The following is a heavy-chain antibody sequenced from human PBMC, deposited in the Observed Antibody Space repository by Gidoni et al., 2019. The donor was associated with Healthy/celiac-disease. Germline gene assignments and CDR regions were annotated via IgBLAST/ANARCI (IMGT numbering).Heavy chain of an antibody. Sequence: EVQLLESGGGLVQPGGSLRLSCAASGFTLSSYAMSWVRQAPGKGLEWVSAISGSGGSTYYADSVKGRFTISRDNSKNTLYLQMNSLRAEDTAVYYCARYDYVWGSYRRFDYWGQGTLVTVSS. D-gene: IGHD3-16*02. V-gene: IGHV3-23*01. CDR3: ARYDYVWGSYRRFDY. CDR2: ISGSGGST. CDR1: GFTLSSYA. J-gene: IGHJ4*02.